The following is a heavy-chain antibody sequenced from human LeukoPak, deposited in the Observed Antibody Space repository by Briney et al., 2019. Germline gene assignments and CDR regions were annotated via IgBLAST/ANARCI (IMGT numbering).Heavy chain of an antibody. D-gene: IGHD1-26*01. CDR3: ARDRIVGAWSLVFDY. V-gene: IGHV3-33*01. Sequence: GGSLRLSCAASGFTFSSYGMHWVRQAPGKGLEWVAVIGYDGSNKYYADSVKGRFTISRDNSKNTLYLQMNSLRAEDTAVYYCARDRIVGAWSLVFDYWGQGTLVTVSS. J-gene: IGHJ4*02. CDR2: IGYDGSNK. CDR1: GFTFSSYG.